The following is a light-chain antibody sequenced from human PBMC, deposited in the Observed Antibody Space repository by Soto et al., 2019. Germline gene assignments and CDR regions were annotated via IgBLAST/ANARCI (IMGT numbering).Light chain of an antibody. J-gene: IGKJ2*01. CDR2: DAS. CDR1: QSVNNF. CDR3: QQYGSSPWT. V-gene: IGKV3-20*01. Sequence: EVVLTQSPATLSLSPGDRATLSCRASQSVNNFLAWYQQKPGQTPRLLIYDASKRATGIPGRFSGSGSGTDFTLTITRLEPEDFAVYYCQQYGSSPWTFGQGTKLEIK.